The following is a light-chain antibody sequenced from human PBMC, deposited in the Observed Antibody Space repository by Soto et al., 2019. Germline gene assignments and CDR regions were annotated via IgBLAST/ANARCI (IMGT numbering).Light chain of an antibody. CDR3: QQYYSYPRP. V-gene: IGKV1-8*01. Sequence: AIRVTQSKTSVSASTRKRATITCLANQGISSYLAWYQQKPGKDPKLLIYAASTLQSGVPSRFSGSGSGTDFTLTISCLQSEDFATYYCQQYYSYPRPFGQVTKV. J-gene: IGKJ1*01. CDR2: AAS. CDR1: QGISSY.